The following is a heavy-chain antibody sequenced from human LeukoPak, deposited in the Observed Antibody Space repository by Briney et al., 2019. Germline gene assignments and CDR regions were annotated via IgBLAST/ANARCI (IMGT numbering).Heavy chain of an antibody. V-gene: IGHV1-18*01. CDR2: ISAYNGNT. CDR1: GYTFTSYG. Sequence: ASVKVSCKASGYTFTSYGISWVRQAPGQGLEWMGWISAYNGNTNYAQKLQGRVTMTTDTSTSTAYTELRSLRSDDTAVYYCASELAVAGTWTDYWGQGTLVTVSS. D-gene: IGHD6-19*01. CDR3: ASELAVAGTWTDY. J-gene: IGHJ4*02.